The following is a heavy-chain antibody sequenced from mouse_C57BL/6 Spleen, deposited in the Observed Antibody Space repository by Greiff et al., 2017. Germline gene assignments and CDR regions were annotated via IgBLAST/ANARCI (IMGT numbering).Heavy chain of an antibody. Sequence: QVQLQQSGAELVRPGASVTLSCKASGYTFTDYEMHWVKQTPVHGLEWIGAIDPETGGTAYNQKFKGKAILTADKSSSTAYMELRSLTSEDSAVYYCTNYGSPYFDYWGQGTTLTVSS. CDR3: TNYGSPYFDY. V-gene: IGHV1-15*01. CDR2: IDPETGGT. J-gene: IGHJ2*01. D-gene: IGHD1-1*01. CDR1: GYTFTDYE.